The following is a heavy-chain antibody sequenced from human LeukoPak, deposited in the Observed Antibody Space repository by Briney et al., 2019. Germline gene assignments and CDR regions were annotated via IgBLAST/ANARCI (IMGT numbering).Heavy chain of an antibody. CDR3: ARASIAARGFDP. D-gene: IGHD6-6*01. CDR1: GFTFSSYS. Sequence: GGSLRLSCAASGFTFSSYSMNWVRQAPGRGLEWISYISSSSTTIYYADSVKGRFTISRDNAKNSLYLQMNSLRAEDTAVYYCARASIAARGFDPWGQGTLVTVSS. CDR2: ISSSSTTI. V-gene: IGHV3-48*01. J-gene: IGHJ5*02.